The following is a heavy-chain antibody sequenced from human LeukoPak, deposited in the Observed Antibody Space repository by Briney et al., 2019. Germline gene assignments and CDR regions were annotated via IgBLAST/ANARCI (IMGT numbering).Heavy chain of an antibody. Sequence: GGSLRLSCAASGFTFSTYGMSWVHQAPGKGLEWVSATSARGGSTYYADSVKGRFTISRDNSKNTLYLQMNSLRAEDTAVYYCAKRSDYGGNWNYFDYWGQGTLVTVSS. J-gene: IGHJ4*02. CDR2: TSARGGST. CDR1: GFTFSTYG. CDR3: AKRSDYGGNWNYFDY. D-gene: IGHD4-23*01. V-gene: IGHV3-23*01.